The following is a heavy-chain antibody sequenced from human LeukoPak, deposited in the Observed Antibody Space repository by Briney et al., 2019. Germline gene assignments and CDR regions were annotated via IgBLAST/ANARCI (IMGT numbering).Heavy chain of an antibody. V-gene: IGHV1-69*05. CDR1: GGTFSSYA. CDR2: IIPIFGTA. D-gene: IGHD1-20*01. CDR3: ARDPLTGTSAFDI. Sequence: SVKVSCKASGGTFSSYAISWVRQAPGQGLEWMGRIIPIFGTANYAQKFQGRVTITTDEPTSTAYMELSSLRSEDTAVYYCARDPLTGTSAFDIWGQGTMVTVSS. J-gene: IGHJ3*02.